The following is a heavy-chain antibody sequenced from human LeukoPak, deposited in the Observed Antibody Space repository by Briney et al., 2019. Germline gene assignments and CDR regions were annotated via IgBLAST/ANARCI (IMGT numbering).Heavy chain of an antibody. D-gene: IGHD2-21*01. V-gene: IGHV3-21*01. Sequence: GSLRLSCAASGFTFSSYSMNWVRQAPEKGLEWVSSISSRSSYIYYADSVKGRFTISRDNAKNSLYLQMNSLRAEDTAVYYCARCDRSGDYYYYYYMDVWGKGTTVTVSS. J-gene: IGHJ6*03. CDR1: GFTFSSYS. CDR2: ISSRSSYI. CDR3: ARCDRSGDYYYYYYMDV.